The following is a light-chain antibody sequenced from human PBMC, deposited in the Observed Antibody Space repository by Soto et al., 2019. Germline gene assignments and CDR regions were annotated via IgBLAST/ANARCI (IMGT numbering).Light chain of an antibody. CDR3: LQDFNYPWT. Sequence: GDRVTITCRASQDVRNDLGWYQQKPGKTPKLLIFAASSLQSGVPSRFSGSGSGTDFTLTISSLQPEDFATYYCLQDFNYPWTFGQGTKVEIE. CDR1: QDVRND. V-gene: IGKV1-6*01. CDR2: AAS. J-gene: IGKJ1*01.